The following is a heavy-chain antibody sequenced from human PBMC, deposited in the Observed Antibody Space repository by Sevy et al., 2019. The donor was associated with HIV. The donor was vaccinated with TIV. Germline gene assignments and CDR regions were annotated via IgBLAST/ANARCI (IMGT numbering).Heavy chain of an antibody. V-gene: IGHV3-74*01. CDR2: INLDGLIT. D-gene: IGHD3-10*01. CDR1: GFTFNIHW. Sequence: GSLRLSCVASGFTFNIHWMHWVRQVPGKGLVWVSRINLDGLITNYADSVTGRFTISRDNAKNTVYLQMDSLRVDDTAVYYCAGGSRGVATNWGQGTLVTVSS. CDR3: AGGSRGVATN. J-gene: IGHJ4*02.